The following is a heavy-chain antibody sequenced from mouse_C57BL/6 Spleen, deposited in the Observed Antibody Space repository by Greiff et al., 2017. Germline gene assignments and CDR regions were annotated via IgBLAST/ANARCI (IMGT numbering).Heavy chain of an antibody. CDR3: SRKGDNISTVVYAMDY. D-gene: IGHD1-1*01. J-gene: IGHJ4*01. Sequence: VQLQQPGAELVMPGASVKLSCKASGYTFTSYWMHWVKQRPGQGLEWIGEIAPSASYTNYNQKFKGKSTLTVDKSVSTAYMQLSILTSEDSAVYYCSRKGDNISTVVYAMDYWVQGTSVTVSS. V-gene: IGHV1-69*01. CDR2: IAPSASYT. CDR1: GYTFTSYW.